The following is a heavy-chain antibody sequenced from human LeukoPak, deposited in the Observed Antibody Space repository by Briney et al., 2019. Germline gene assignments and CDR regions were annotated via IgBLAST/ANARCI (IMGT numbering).Heavy chain of an antibody. CDR2: ISYDGSNK. CDR3: AKDRPPTVNGCLNY. D-gene: IGHD4-11*01. J-gene: IGHJ4*02. V-gene: IGHV3-30*18. CDR1: GFTFSRFG. Sequence: GGSLRLSCAASGFTFSRFGMHWVRQAPGKGLEWVAVISYDGSNKYYADSVKGRFTISRDNSKNTLYLQMNSLRAEDTAVYYCAKDRPPTVNGCLNYWGQGTLVTVSS.